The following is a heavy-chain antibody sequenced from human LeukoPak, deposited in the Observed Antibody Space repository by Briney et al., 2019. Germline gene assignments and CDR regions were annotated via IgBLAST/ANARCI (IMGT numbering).Heavy chain of an antibody. CDR2: INHSGST. D-gene: IGHD6-19*01. J-gene: IGHJ6*04. CDR1: GGSFSGYY. V-gene: IGHV4-34*01. Sequence: SETLSLTCAVYGGSFSGYYWSWIRQPPGKGLEWIGEINHSGSTNYNPSLKSRVTISVDTSKNQFSLKLSSVTAADTAVYYCARGLRQGSAWSWGPKEKSYQYMDVWGTGTTVIVSS. CDR3: ARGLRQGSAWSWGPKEKSYQYMDV.